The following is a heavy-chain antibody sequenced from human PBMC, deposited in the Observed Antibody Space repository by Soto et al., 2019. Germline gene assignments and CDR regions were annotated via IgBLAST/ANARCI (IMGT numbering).Heavy chain of an antibody. CDR2: IKQDGSEK. Sequence: GGSLRLSCAASGFTFSSYWMSWVRQAPGKGLEWVANIKQDGSEKYYVDSVKGRFTISRDNAKNSLYLQMNSLRAEDTAVYYCARVSYGDPLWSYYYYMDVWGKGTTVTVSS. J-gene: IGHJ6*03. CDR3: ARVSYGDPLWSYYYYMDV. D-gene: IGHD4-17*01. CDR1: GFTFSSYW. V-gene: IGHV3-7*01.